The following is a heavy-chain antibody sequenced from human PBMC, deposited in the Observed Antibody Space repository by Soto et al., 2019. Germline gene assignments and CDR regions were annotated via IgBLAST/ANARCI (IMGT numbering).Heavy chain of an antibody. CDR2: IIPIFGTA. Sequence: QVQLVQSGAEVKKPGSSVKVSCKASGGTFSSYAISWVRQAPGQGLEWMGGIIPIFGTASYAQKFQGRVTITADESTSTAYMELSSLRSEDTAVYYCARVSRSSSWYDLGWFDPWGQGTLVTVSS. J-gene: IGHJ5*02. D-gene: IGHD6-13*01. CDR1: GGTFSSYA. CDR3: ARVSRSSSWYDLGWFDP. V-gene: IGHV1-69*01.